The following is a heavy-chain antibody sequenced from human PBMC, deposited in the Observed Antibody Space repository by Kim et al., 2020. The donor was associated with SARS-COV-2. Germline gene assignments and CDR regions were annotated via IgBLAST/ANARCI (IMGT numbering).Heavy chain of an antibody. Sequence: IYSATSVKGRFTISRDNAKNSLYLQMNSLRAEDTAVYYCARVAGPFDYWGQGTLVTVSS. D-gene: IGHD6-19*01. CDR3: ARVAGPFDY. CDR2: I. V-gene: IGHV3-48*03. J-gene: IGHJ4*02.